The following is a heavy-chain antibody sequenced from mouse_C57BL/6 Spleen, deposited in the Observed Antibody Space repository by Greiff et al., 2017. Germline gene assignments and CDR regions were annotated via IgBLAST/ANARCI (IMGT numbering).Heavy chain of an antibody. V-gene: IGHV1-50*01. Sequence: VQLQQSGAELVKPGASVKLSCTASGYTFTSYWMQWVKPRPGQGLEWIGEIDPSDSYTNYNQKFKGKATLTVDTASSTAYMQLSSLTSEDSAVYYCARSTYYSNYVPYAMDYWGQGTSVTVSS. J-gene: IGHJ4*01. CDR3: ARSTYYSNYVPYAMDY. CDR1: GYTFTSYW. CDR2: IDPSDSYT. D-gene: IGHD2-5*01.